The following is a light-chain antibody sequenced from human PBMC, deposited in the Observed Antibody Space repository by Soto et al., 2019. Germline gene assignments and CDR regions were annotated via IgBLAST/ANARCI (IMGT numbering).Light chain of an antibody. J-gene: IGLJ1*01. V-gene: IGLV1-44*01. CDR3: AAWDDSLNALYV. Sequence: QSVLTQPPSASGTPGQRVTISCSGSSSNIGNNTVNWYQQLPGTAPKLLIYTSNQQPSGVPDRFSGSKSGTSASLAISGLQSGDEADYYCAAWDDSLNALYVFGTGTKVTVL. CDR2: TSN. CDR1: SSNIGNNT.